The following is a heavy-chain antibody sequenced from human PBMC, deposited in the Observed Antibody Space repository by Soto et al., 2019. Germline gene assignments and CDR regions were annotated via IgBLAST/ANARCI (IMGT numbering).Heavy chain of an antibody. J-gene: IGHJ6*03. Sequence: PSETLSRTCAVYGGAISGYYWSWIRQPPGKGLEWIGEINHSGSTNYNPSLKSRVTISVDTSKNQFSLKLSSVTAADTAVYYCARGDIVVVVAATRYYYYYMDVWGKGTTVT. D-gene: IGHD2-15*01. V-gene: IGHV4-34*01. CDR2: INHSGST. CDR1: GGAISGYY. CDR3: ARGDIVVVVAATRYYYYYMDV.